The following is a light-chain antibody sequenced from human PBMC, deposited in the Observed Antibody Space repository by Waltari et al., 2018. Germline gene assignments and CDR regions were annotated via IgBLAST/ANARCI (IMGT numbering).Light chain of an antibody. V-gene: IGLV2-14*01. CDR2: DVS. Sequence: QPALTQPAPVSGSPGQAITISCTGTSSDVGGFNSGSWYQQHPGKAPKLMIYDVSKRPSGVSNRFSGSKSGNTASLTISGLQAEDEADYYCSSYTSSSHLYVFGTGTKVTVL. CDR1: SSDVGGFNS. J-gene: IGLJ1*01. CDR3: SSYTSSSHLYV.